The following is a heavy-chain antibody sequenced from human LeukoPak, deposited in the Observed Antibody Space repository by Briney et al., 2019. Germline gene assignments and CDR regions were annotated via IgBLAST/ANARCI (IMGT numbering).Heavy chain of an antibody. V-gene: IGHV1-18*01. Sequence: ASVKVSCKASGYTFTSYGISWVRQAPGQGLEWMGWISAYNGNTNYAQKLQSRVTMTTDTSTSTAYMELRSLRSDDTAVYYCARDLGYYYDSSGYYYDYYYYYGMDVWGQGTTVTVSS. CDR3: ARDLGYYYDSSGYYYDYYYYYGMDV. J-gene: IGHJ6*02. CDR1: GYTFTSYG. CDR2: ISAYNGNT. D-gene: IGHD3-22*01.